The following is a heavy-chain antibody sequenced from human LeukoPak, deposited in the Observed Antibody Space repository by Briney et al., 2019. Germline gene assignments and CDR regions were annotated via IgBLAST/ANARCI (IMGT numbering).Heavy chain of an antibody. Sequence: SETLSLTCTVSGGSISSGGYYWSWIRQHPGKGLEWIGYIYYSGSTYYNPSLKSRGTISVDTSKNQFSLKLNSVTAADTAVYYCAGEPQATGYFDYWGQGTLVTVSS. CDR1: GGSISSGGYY. D-gene: IGHD3-10*01. V-gene: IGHV4-31*03. CDR3: AGEPQATGYFDY. J-gene: IGHJ4*02. CDR2: IYYSGST.